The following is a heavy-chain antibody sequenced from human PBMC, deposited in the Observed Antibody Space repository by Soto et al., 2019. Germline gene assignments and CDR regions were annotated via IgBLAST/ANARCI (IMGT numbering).Heavy chain of an antibody. Sequence: EVQLLESGGGLVQPGGSLRLSCAASGFIFSSYAMSWVRQAPGKGLEWVSGLSGSDGSTYYADSVKGRFTIARDNSKNPLYLQMNSMRADDTAVYYCAKRALTGTSFDYWGQGTLVTVSS. CDR1: GFIFSSYA. V-gene: IGHV3-23*01. D-gene: IGHD1-20*01. CDR3: AKRALTGTSFDY. J-gene: IGHJ4*02. CDR2: LSGSDGST.